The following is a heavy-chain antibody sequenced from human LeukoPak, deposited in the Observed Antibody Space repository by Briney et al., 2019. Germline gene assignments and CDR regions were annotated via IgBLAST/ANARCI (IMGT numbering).Heavy chain of an antibody. CDR3: ARGRPHGNDY. Sequence: GGSLRLSCAASGFTFSSYHMNWVRQAPGKGLVWVSRIASDGSSTTYADSVKGRFSISRDNAKNTLYLQMNSLRVEDTAVYYCARGRPHGNDYWGQGTLVTVSS. CDR2: IASDGSST. CDR1: GFTFSSYH. V-gene: IGHV3-74*01. J-gene: IGHJ4*02. D-gene: IGHD4-23*01.